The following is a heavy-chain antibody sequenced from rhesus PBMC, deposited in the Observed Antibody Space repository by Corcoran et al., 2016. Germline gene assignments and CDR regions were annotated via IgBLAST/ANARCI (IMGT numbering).Heavy chain of an antibody. CDR1: GFTFSSYE. CDR3: TSSPHAGVVVATPGDY. CDR2: YKESDRYI. V-gene: IGHV3-100*02. J-gene: IGHJ4*01. Sequence: DVQLVESGGGLVKPGGSLRLSCVASGFTFSSYEMHWVRSAPGKGLEWVSVYKESDRYINYADSVKGRFTSSRDNAKNSLFLQMNSLRDEDTAVYYCTSSPHAGVVVATPGDYWGQGVLVTVSS. D-gene: IGHD2-21*01.